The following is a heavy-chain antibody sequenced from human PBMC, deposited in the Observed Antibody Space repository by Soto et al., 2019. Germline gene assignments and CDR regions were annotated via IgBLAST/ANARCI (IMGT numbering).Heavy chain of an antibody. CDR2: IIPIFGTA. CDR3: ARPRENTMVRGVIPTYYFDY. Sequence: QVQLVQAGAEVKKPGSSVKVSCKASGGTFSSYAISWVRQAPGQGLEWMGGIIPIFGTANYAQKFQGRVTITADESTSTAYMELSSLRSEDTAVYYCARPRENTMVRGVIPTYYFDYRGQGTLVTVSS. CDR1: GGTFSSYA. D-gene: IGHD3-10*01. J-gene: IGHJ4*02. V-gene: IGHV1-69*01.